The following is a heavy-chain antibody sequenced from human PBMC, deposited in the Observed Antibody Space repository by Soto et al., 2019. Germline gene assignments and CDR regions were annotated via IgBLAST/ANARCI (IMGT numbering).Heavy chain of an antibody. CDR2: IIPIFGGP. CDR1: GGMFSDYT. CDR3: AKKWGGASIDFWRANWFDP. D-gene: IGHD3-3*01. Sequence: QVQLVQSGAVVKKPGSSVTVSCKASGGMFSDYTISWVRQAPGQGLEWMGGIIPIFGGPHYAQKFQGRVTITADKPTSAVSLGLRDLESGDTAFYYWAKKWGGASIDFWRANWFDPWGQGTLVTVSS. J-gene: IGHJ5*02. V-gene: IGHV1-69*06.